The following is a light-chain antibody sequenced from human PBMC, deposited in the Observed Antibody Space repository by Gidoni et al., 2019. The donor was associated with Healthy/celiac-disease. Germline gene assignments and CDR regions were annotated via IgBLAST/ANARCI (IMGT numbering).Light chain of an antibody. V-gene: IGKV4-1*01. CDR2: WAS. CDR3: QQYYSTPCT. J-gene: IGKJ2*02. CDR1: QSVLYSSNNKNY. Sequence: DIVMTPSPDSLAVSLGERATINCKSSQSVLYSSNNKNYLAWYQQKHGQPPKLLIYWASTREAGVPDRFSGSGSGTDFTLTISSLQAEDVAVYYCQQYYSTPCTFGQGTKLEIK.